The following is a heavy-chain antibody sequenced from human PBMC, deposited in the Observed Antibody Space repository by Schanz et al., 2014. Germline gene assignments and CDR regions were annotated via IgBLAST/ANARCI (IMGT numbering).Heavy chain of an antibody. CDR1: GGTFSSYT. J-gene: IGHJ6*03. Sequence: QVQLVQSGAEVKKPGSSVKVSCTASGGTFSSYTISWIRQAPGQGLEWMGRIIPVLAIADYSQKFQGRVTITADKSTSTASMELSSLRSEDTAVYYCAGTYCSSTSCYTGYYYMDVWGKGTTVTVSS. CDR2: IIPVLAIA. D-gene: IGHD2-2*02. V-gene: IGHV1-69*02. CDR3: AGTYCSSTSCYTGYYYMDV.